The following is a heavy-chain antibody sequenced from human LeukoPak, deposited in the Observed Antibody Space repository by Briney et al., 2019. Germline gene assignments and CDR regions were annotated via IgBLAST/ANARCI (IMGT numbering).Heavy chain of an antibody. V-gene: IGHV1-18*04. J-gene: IGHJ4*02. D-gene: IGHD3-10*01. CDR3: ARDEPIYGSGSYYGARRFDY. CDR2: ISAYNGNT. Sequence: ASVKVSCKASGYTFTSYYMHWVRQAPGQGLEWMGWISAYNGNTNYAQKLQGRVTMTTDTSTSTAYMELRSLRPDDTAVYYCARDEPIYGSGSYYGARRFDYWGQGTLVTVSS. CDR1: GYTFTSYY.